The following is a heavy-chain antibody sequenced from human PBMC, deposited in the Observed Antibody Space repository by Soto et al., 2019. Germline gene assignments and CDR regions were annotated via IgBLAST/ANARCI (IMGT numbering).Heavy chain of an antibody. CDR3: ARGGRGWDDF. V-gene: IGHV1-8*01. CDR2: MNPNSGYT. D-gene: IGHD6-19*01. J-gene: IGHJ4*02. CDR1: GYTFTSYD. Sequence: QVQLVQSGAEVKKPGASVKVSCKASGYTFTSYDIYWMRQGTGQRLEWMGWMNPNSGYTGYAQKFQGRVTMTRDTSIRTAYMELSSLRSDDTAVYYCARGGRGWDDFWGQGTLVTVSS.